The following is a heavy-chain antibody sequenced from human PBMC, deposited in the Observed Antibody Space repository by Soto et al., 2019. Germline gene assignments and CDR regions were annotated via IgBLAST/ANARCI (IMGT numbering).Heavy chain of an antibody. D-gene: IGHD3-22*01. CDR1: GGSFGVDY. Sequence: LSLTCAVYGGSFGVDYWSWVRQPPGKGLEWIGEINRSGSISYNPSLESRVTISVDTSKSQFSLSLYSVTAADTAVYYCARRDDSSAYCFDPWSQGTLVTVSS. CDR2: INRSGSI. V-gene: IGHV4-34*01. CDR3: ARRDDSSAYCFDP. J-gene: IGHJ5*02.